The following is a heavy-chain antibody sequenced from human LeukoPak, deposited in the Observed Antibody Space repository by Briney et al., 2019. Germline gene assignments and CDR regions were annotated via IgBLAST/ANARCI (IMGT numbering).Heavy chain of an antibody. J-gene: IGHJ3*01. CDR1: GYTFSSYT. V-gene: IGHV3-48*02. D-gene: IGHD2-21*01. CDR3: ANSRTFDV. CDR2: ISSTSSTI. Sequence: GGSLRLSCAASGYTFSSYTMNWVRQAPGKGLEWLSQISSTSSTIYYADSVKGRFTIPRDNAENSLYLQMNSLRDEDTAVYYCANSRTFDVWGQGTKVTVSP.